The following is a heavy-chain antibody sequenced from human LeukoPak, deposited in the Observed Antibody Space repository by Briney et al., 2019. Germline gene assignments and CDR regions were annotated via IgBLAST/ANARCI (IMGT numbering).Heavy chain of an antibody. D-gene: IGHD6-19*01. CDR2: INQDGSEK. CDR3: ARAGRRLRIAVAGPMDY. J-gene: IGHJ4*02. Sequence: GGSLRLSCAASGFTFSSYWMSWVRQPPGKGLEWVANINQDGSEKYYVDSVKGRSTISRDNAKNSPYLQMNSLRAEDTAVYYCARAGRRLRIAVAGPMDYWGQGTLVTVSS. V-gene: IGHV3-7*01. CDR1: GFTFSSYW.